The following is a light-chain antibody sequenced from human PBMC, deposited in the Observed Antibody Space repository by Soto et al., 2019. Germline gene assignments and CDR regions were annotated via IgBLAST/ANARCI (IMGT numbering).Light chain of an antibody. Sequence: IQLTQLPFSLSSSLRYTVTITCRASQAISSYLPWYQQKPGKAPNLLIYAASTLQSGVPSRFSGSGSGTDFTLTISSLQPEDFATYFCQQLNSYPLTFGGGTKVDIK. J-gene: IGKJ4*01. V-gene: IGKV1-9*01. CDR2: AAS. CDR1: QAISSY. CDR3: QQLNSYPLT.